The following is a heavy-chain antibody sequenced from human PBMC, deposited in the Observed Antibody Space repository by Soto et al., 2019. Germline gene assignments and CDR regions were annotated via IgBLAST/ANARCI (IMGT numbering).Heavy chain of an antibody. V-gene: IGHV3-30-3*01. CDR3: ARDSEDGLVGAISLPDY. CDR1: GFTFSSYA. J-gene: IGHJ4*02. Sequence: GGSLRLSCAASGFTFSSYAMHWVRQAPGKGLEWVAVISYDGSNKYYADSVKGRFTISRDNSKNTLYLQMNSLRAEDTAVYYCARDSEDGLVGAISLPDYWGQGTLVTVSS. CDR2: ISYDGSNK. D-gene: IGHD1-26*01.